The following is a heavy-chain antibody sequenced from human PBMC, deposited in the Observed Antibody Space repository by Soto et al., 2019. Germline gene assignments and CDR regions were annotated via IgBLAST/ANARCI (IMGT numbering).Heavy chain of an antibody. Sequence: WGSLRLSCASSGFTFSTCAVSWVRQAPGKGLAWVSSISISGGTTYYADSVKGRFTISRDNAKNSLYLQMNSLRAEDTAVYYCARDHSPHYCSSTSCRSYYYYYYGMDVWGQGTTVTVSS. CDR2: ISISGGTT. D-gene: IGHD2-2*01. J-gene: IGHJ6*02. CDR3: ARDHSPHYCSSTSCRSYYYYYYGMDV. CDR1: GFTFSTCA. V-gene: IGHV3-21*01.